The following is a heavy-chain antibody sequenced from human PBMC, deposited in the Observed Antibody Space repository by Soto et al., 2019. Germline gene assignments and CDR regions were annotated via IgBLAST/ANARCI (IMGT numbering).Heavy chain of an antibody. V-gene: IGHV4-31*03. J-gene: IGHJ3*02. CDR1: GGSISSGGYY. Sequence: QVQLQESGPGLVKPSQTLSLTCTVSGGSISSGGYYWSWIRQHPGKGLEWIGYIYYSGSTYYNPSLKSRVTISVDTSKNQFSLKLSSVTAADTAVYYCARVRPIVVVPAAYAFDIWGQGTMVTVSS. CDR3: ARVRPIVVVPAAYAFDI. CDR2: IYYSGST. D-gene: IGHD2-2*01.